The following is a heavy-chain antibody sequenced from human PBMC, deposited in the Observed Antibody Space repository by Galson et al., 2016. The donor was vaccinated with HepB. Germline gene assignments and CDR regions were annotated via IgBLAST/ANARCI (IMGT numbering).Heavy chain of an antibody. Sequence: LRLSCAASGFTFSSYPMPWVRQDPGPGLEWVPTLSESGGTTYYTASVNGRFTIPRDNSKNTLFLQTNRLRAEDTAVDYCATSPFFDFWGQGTLRTVSS. CDR3: ATSPFFDF. J-gene: IGHJ4*02. V-gene: IGHV3-23*01. CDR1: GFTFSSYP. CDR2: LSESGGTT.